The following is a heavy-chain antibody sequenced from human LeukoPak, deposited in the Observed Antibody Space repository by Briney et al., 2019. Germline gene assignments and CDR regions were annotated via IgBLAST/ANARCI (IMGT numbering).Heavy chain of an antibody. CDR3: AQIGGGVYDSSGYYSDY. CDR2: IVVGSGNT. J-gene: IGHJ4*02. V-gene: IGHV1-58*01. CDR1: GFTFTSSA. Sequence: SVKVSCKASGFTFTSSAVQWVRQARGQRLEWIGWIVVGSGNTNYAQKFQERVTITRDMSTSTAYMELSSLRSEDTAVYYCAQIGGGVYDSSGYYSDYWGQGTLVTVSS. D-gene: IGHD3-22*01.